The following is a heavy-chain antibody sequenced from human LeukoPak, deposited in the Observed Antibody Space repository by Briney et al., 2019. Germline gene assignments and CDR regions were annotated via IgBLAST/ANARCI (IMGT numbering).Heavy chain of an antibody. J-gene: IGHJ6*03. CDR2: ISRSGSTK. CDR1: GFTFSDYN. V-gene: IGHV3-11*01. D-gene: IGHD2-15*01. Sequence: GGSLRLSCAASGFTFSDYNMRWIRQAPGKGLEWASSISRSGSTKYYADSVKGRFTISRDNAKNSLFLQMNSLRAEDTAVYYCARVLRYCSGGDCYSGGLGYMDVWGKGTTVTISS. CDR3: ARVLRYCSGGDCYSGGLGYMDV.